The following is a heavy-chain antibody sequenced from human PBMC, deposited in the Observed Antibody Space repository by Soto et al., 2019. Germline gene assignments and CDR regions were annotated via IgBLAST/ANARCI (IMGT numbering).Heavy chain of an antibody. D-gene: IGHD3-9*01. V-gene: IGHV4-4*07. CDR2: IYTSGST. CDR1: GGSISSYY. J-gene: IGHJ5*02. Sequence: SETLSLTCTVSGGSISSYYWSWIRQPAGKGLEWIGRIYTSGSTNYNPSLKSRVTMSVDTSKNQFSLKLRSVTAADTAPYYCAREFGHFGWLLSVNNWFDPWGQGTLVTACS. CDR3: AREFGHFGWLLSVNNWFDP.